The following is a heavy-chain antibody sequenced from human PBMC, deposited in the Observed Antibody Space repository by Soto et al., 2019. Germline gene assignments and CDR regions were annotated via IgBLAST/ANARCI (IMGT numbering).Heavy chain of an antibody. V-gene: IGHV2-26*01. D-gene: IGHD2-15*01. J-gene: IGHJ3*02. Sequence: QVTLKESGPVLVKPTEPLTLTCTVSGFSLSNARMGVSWIRQPPGKALEWLAHIFSNDGKSYSTSLKSRLTISKDTSKSQVVLTMTNMDPVDTATYYCARMLYCSGGSCYSADDAFDIWGQGTMVTVSS. CDR1: GFSLSNARMG. CDR2: IFSNDGK. CDR3: ARMLYCSGGSCYSADDAFDI.